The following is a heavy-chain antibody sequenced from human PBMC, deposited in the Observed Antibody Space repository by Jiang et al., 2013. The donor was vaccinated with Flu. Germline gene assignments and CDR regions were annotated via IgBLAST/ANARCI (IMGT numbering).Heavy chain of an antibody. V-gene: IGHV1-69*01. CDR3: ARGGFTATVQDYYFDY. Sequence: SGAEVKKPGSSVKVSCKASGGTFSSYAISWVRQAPGQGLEWMGGIIPIFGTANYAQKFQGRVTITADESTSTAYMELSSLRSEDTAVYYCARGGFTATVQDYYFDYVGPGNPGHRLL. CDR1: GGTFSSYA. CDR2: IIPIFGTA. D-gene: IGHD4-11*01. J-gene: IGHJ4*02.